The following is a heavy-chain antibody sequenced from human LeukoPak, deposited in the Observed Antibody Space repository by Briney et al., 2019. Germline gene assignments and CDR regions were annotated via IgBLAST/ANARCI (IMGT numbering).Heavy chain of an antibody. CDR1: GGSISSGDYY. Sequence: SETLSLTCTVSGGSISSGDYYRSWIRQPPGKGLEWIEYIYYSGSTYYNPSLKSRVTISVDTSKNQFSLKLSSVTAADTAVYYCARVALRFLEWLPYYFDYWGQGTLVTVSS. J-gene: IGHJ4*02. V-gene: IGHV4-30-4*01. D-gene: IGHD3-3*01. CDR2: IYYSGST. CDR3: ARVALRFLEWLPYYFDY.